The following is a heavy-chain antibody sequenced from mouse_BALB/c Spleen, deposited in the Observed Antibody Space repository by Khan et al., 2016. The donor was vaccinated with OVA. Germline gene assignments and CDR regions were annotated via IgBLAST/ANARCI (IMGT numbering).Heavy chain of an antibody. CDR3: ARGNYYGYYFDY. J-gene: IGHJ2*01. Sequence: VQLKESGPGLVKPSQSLSLTCTITGYSITSGSTWNLIRKFPGNKLEWMGYISYSGVTSYNPTLKSRISITRDTSTNPFFLQLNSLTTEDTDTYYCARGNYYGYYFDYWGQGTTLTVSA. CDR2: ISYSGVT. D-gene: IGHD1-1*01. CDR1: GYSITSGST. V-gene: IGHV3-2*02.